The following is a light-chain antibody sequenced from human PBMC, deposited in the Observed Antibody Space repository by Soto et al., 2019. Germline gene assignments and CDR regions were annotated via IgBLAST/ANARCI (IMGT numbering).Light chain of an antibody. Sequence: DIQVTQFTYSLSATVGDRVTITCRASQSISSYLNWYQQKPGKAPKLLIYAASSLQSGVPSRFSGSGSVTDFTLTISSLQPEDFATYYCQQSYSTTWTFGQGTKVDIK. CDR1: QSISSY. J-gene: IGKJ1*01. V-gene: IGKV1-39*01. CDR3: QQSYSTTWT. CDR2: AAS.